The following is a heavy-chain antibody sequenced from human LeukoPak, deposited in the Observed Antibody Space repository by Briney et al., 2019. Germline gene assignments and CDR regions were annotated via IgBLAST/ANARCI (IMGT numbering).Heavy chain of an antibody. J-gene: IGHJ4*02. CDR2: TYFRSKWYN. V-gene: IGHV6-1*01. CDR1: GDSVSSSTAT. CDR3: ARGWYYYFDY. D-gene: IGHD1-14*01. Sequence: SQTLSLTCAISGDSVSSSTATWNWIRQSPSRGLEWLGTTYFRSKWYNDYAVSVKSRITINPDTSKNPFSLQLSSVTPEDTAVYYCARGWYYYFDYWGQGSLVTVSS.